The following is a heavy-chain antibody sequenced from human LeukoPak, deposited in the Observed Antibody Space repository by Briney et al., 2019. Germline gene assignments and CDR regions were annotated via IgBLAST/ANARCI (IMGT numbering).Heavy chain of an antibody. CDR3: ARDDATISAFDI. V-gene: IGHV4-59*01. CDR2: IYYSGST. J-gene: IGHJ3*02. D-gene: IGHD1-26*01. Sequence: SETLSLTCTVSGGSISSYYWGWIRQPPGKGLEWIGYIYYSGSTNYNPSLKRRVTISVDTSKNQFSLKLSSVTAADTAVYYCARDDATISAFDIWGQGTMVTVSS. CDR1: GGSISSYY.